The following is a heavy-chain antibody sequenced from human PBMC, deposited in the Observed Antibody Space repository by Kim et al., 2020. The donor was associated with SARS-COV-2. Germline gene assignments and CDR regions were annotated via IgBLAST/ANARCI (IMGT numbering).Heavy chain of an antibody. CDR3: ARGVVAGFDI. CDR2: INHSGST. Sequence: SETLSLTCAVYGGSFSGYYWSWIRQPPGKGLEWIGEINHSGSTNYNPSLKSRVTISVDTSKNQFSLKLSSVTAADTAVYYCARGVVAGFDIWGQGTMVTV. CDR1: GGSFSGYY. D-gene: IGHD2-2*01. J-gene: IGHJ3*02. V-gene: IGHV4-34*01.